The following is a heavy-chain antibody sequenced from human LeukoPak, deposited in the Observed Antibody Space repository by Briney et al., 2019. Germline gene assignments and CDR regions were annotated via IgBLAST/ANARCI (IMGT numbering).Heavy chain of an antibody. V-gene: IGHV3-23*01. CDR2: ISASGGTT. CDR1: GFTFSSYA. Sequence: GGSLRLSCAASGFTFSSYAMSWVRQAPGKGLEWVSVISASGGTTYYADSVRGRFTISRDNSKNTLYLHMNSLRAEDTAMYYCGKKRDVFDIWGKGTVVAVS. D-gene: IGHD5-24*01. J-gene: IGHJ3*02. CDR3: GKKRDVFDI.